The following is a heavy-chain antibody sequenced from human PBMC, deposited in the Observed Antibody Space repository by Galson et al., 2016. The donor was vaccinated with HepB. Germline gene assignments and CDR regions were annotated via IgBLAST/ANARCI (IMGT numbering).Heavy chain of an antibody. CDR3: VQFRVPHTWFAS. Sequence: PALVKPTQTLTLTCTISGLSLPTSAVGVGWIRQPPGKALEWLAVIYWDDDKRYNPSLKSRLTIAKDTSKNQVVLTMTNMDPVDIGTYYCVQFRVPHTWFASWGQGTLVTVSS. V-gene: IGHV2-5*04. CDR1: GLSLPTSAVG. CDR2: IYWDDDK. J-gene: IGHJ5*01. D-gene: IGHD3-10*01.